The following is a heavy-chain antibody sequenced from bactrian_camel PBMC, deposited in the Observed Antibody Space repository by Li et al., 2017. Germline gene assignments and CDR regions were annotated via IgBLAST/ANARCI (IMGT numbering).Heavy chain of an antibody. V-gene: IGHV3S53*01. Sequence: HVQLVESGGGSVQAGGSLRLSCVASGHTYSSNCMGWFRQAPGKEREGLASLSSRGRTSYADSVKGRFTISRDNAKNTLYLQMNGLKTEDTAIYYCVKGWRAPAGPRGQGTQVTVS. CDR2: LSSRGRT. J-gene: IGHJ4*01. CDR1: GHTYSSNC. CDR3: VKGWRAPAGP.